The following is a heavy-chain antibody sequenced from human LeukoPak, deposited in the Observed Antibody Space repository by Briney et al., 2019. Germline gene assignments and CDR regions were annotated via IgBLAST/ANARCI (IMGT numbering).Heavy chain of an antibody. V-gene: IGHV3-48*02. CDR1: GFTFSSYS. D-gene: IGHD3-10*01. Sequence: GGSLRLSCAASGFTFSSYSMNWVRQAPGKGLEWVSYISSSSSTIYYADSVKGRFTMSRDNAKNPLYLQMNSLRDEDTAVYYCARDRGGGPRDAFDIWGQGTMVTVSS. CDR2: ISSSSSTI. J-gene: IGHJ3*02. CDR3: ARDRGGGPRDAFDI.